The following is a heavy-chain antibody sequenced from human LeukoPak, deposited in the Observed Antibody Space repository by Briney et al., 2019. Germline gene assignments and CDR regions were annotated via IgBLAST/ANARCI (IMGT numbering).Heavy chain of an antibody. CDR1: GFVFSNYG. Sequence: GGSLRLSCAASGFVFSNYGMHWVRQAPGKGLEWLAVMSYEGDYKYYADSVKGRFTISRDNAKNSLYLQMNSLRAEDTALYYCVKSQYSSGQRYFDLWGRGTLVTVSS. CDR2: MSYEGDYK. D-gene: IGHD6-19*01. J-gene: IGHJ2*01. CDR3: VKSQYSSGQRYFDL. V-gene: IGHV3-30*18.